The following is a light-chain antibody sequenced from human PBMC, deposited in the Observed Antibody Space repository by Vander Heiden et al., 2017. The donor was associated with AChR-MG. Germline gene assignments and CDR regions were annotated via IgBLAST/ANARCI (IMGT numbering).Light chain of an antibody. CDR2: LGS. CDR3: MQALQTPGVFT. Sequence: DIVMTQSPLSLPVTPGEPASISCRSSQSLLHSNGYNYLDWYLQKPGQSPQLLIYLGSNRASGVPDRFSGSGSGTDFTLKISRVEAEDVGVYYCMQALQTPGVFTLGTGTKVDIK. CDR1: QSLLHSNGYNY. J-gene: IGKJ3*01. V-gene: IGKV2-28*01.